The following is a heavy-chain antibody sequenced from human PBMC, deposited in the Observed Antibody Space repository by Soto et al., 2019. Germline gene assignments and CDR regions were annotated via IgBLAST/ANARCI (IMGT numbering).Heavy chain of an antibody. CDR3: ARDTGYTFGSLTY. D-gene: IGHD5-18*01. V-gene: IGHV1-3*01. Sequence: GASVKVSCKASGYTFTDYALHWVRQAPGQRLEWMGWMNAGVGNTLYSQKFQGRITITRDTSASTAYMELNSLKSEDTAIYYCARDTGYTFGSLTYWGPGTLVTASS. J-gene: IGHJ4*02. CDR2: MNAGVGNT. CDR1: GYTFTDYA.